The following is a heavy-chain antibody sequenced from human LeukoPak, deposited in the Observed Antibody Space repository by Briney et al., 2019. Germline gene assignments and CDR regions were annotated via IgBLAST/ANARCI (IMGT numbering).Heavy chain of an antibody. Sequence: GGSLRLSCLTSGFTFSTNAMSWVRRAPGKGLEWISGISGSGASIYYADSVTGRFTISRDNSRNTLYLQMNSLRGDDTAVYYCAKDVGKWESLHFFDYWGQGTLVTVSS. D-gene: IGHD1-26*01. CDR1: GFTFSTNA. J-gene: IGHJ4*02. V-gene: IGHV3-23*01. CDR3: AKDVGKWESLHFFDY. CDR2: ISGSGASI.